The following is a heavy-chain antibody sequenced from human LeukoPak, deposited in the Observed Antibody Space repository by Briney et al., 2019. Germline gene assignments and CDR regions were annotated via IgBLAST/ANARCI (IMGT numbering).Heavy chain of an antibody. Sequence: QAGGSLRLSCAASGFTFSTYAMDWVRQAPGKGLEWVSYLSSSSSVIYHADSVKGRFTISRDNAKNSLYLQMNSLRAEDTAVYYCAKQYSSGWYLFDYWGQGTLVTVSS. CDR1: GFTFSTYA. J-gene: IGHJ4*02. V-gene: IGHV3-48*01. CDR2: LSSSSSVI. CDR3: AKQYSSGWYLFDY. D-gene: IGHD6-19*01.